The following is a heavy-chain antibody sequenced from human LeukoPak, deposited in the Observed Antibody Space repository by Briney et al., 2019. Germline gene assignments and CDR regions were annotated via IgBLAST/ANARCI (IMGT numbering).Heavy chain of an antibody. CDR2: ISGSGGST. CDR1: GVTFSSYA. D-gene: IGHD6-13*01. J-gene: IGHJ4*02. CDR3: AKDLRRWGRSSSSQNFDY. V-gene: IGHV3-23*01. Sequence: GGSLRLSCAASGVTFSSYAMSWVRQAPGKGLEWVSAISGSGGSTYYADSVKGRFTISRDNSKNTLYLQMNSLRAEDTAVYYCAKDLRRWGRSSSSQNFDYWGQGALVTVSS.